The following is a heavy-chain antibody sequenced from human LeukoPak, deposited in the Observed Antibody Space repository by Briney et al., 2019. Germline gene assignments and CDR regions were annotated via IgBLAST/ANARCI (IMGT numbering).Heavy chain of an antibody. J-gene: IGHJ4*02. D-gene: IGHD5-12*01. Sequence: GGSLRLSCAASGFTFSSYSMNWVRQAPGKGLEWVSSISSSSSYIYYADSVEGRFTISRDNAKNSLYLQMNSLRAEDTAVYYCAREPGYSGYDGGERFDYWGQGTLVTVSS. V-gene: IGHV3-21*01. CDR2: ISSSSSYI. CDR1: GFTFSSYS. CDR3: AREPGYSGYDGGERFDY.